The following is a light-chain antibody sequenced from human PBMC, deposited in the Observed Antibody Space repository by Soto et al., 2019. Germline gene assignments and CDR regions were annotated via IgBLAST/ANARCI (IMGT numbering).Light chain of an antibody. V-gene: IGKV3-15*01. CDR2: GAS. J-gene: IGKJ3*01. CDR1: HSISSN. CDR3: QQYDNWPLT. Sequence: EIVMTQSPATLSVSPGERATLSCRASHSISSNLAWFQQKPGQAPRLLIYGASTRATGLPARFSGSGSGTECTLTISGLQSEDFAVYYCQQYDNWPLTFGPGTKVDVK.